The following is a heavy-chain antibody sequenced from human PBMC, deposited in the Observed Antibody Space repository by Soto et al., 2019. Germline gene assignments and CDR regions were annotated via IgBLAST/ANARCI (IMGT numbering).Heavy chain of an antibody. CDR2: IIPIFGIA. V-gene: IGHV1-69*05. J-gene: IGHJ6*02. D-gene: IGHD2-2*01. CDR3: AREDRDRETGLVPAAIDGMDV. Sequence: GASVKVSCKASGYTFTGYYMHWVRQAPGQGLEWIGRIIPIFGIASYAQKFQGRVTITTDESTSTAYMELSSLRSDDTAVYYCAREDRDRETGLVPAAIDGMDVWGQGTTVTVSS. CDR1: GYTFTGYY.